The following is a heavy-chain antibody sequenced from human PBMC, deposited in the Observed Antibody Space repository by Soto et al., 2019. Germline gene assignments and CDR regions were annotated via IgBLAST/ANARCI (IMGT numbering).Heavy chain of an antibody. V-gene: IGHV4-31*03. J-gene: IGHJ4*02. CDR1: GGSISSGGYY. D-gene: IGHD3-9*01. Sequence: QVQLQESGPGLVKPSQTLSLTCSVSGGSISSGGYYWSWIRQHPGKGLEWIGYIYYSGSTYYNQSLKSRVTISVDTSKNQFSLELSSVTAADTAVYYCASVGILTGLFLWGQGTLVTVSS. CDR2: IYYSGST. CDR3: ASVGILTGLFL.